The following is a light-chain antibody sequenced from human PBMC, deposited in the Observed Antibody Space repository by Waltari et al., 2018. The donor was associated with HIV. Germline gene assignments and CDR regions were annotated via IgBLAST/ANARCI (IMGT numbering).Light chain of an antibody. J-gene: IGLJ3*02. Sequence: SSVLTQPPSVSVAPGKTARITCGGNNLERKSVHWYQQKPGQAPALVIYYDSDRPSGIPERFSGSNSGDTATLTISRVGDGDEADYYCQVWDSSSDHVLFGGGTKLTVL. CDR3: QVWDSSSDHVL. CDR2: YDS. CDR1: NLERKS. V-gene: IGLV3-21*04.